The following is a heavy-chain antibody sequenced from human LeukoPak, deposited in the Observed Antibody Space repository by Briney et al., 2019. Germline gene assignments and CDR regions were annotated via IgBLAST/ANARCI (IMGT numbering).Heavy chain of an antibody. D-gene: IGHD2-2*01. CDR2: IKNKTNGGTA. V-gene: IGHV3-15*01. Sequence: GGSLRLSCAASGFTFSNAWMSWVRQAPGKGLEWVGRIKNKTNGGTADYAAPVKGRFTISRDDSKNTLYLQMNSLRAEDTAVYYCARDPLVVVPSFYFDYWGQGTLVTVSS. CDR1: GFTFSNAW. CDR3: ARDPLVVVPSFYFDY. J-gene: IGHJ4*02.